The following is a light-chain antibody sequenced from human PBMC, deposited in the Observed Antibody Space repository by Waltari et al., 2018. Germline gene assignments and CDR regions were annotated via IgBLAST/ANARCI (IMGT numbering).Light chain of an antibody. CDR1: GLPDQY. CDR2: TDS. CDR3: QSADSNGTL. Sequence: SYGLTQSPSVSVSPGQTARITCSGDGLPDQYAFWYQQKPGQAPVLVIYTDSERPSGIPERFSGSSSGTTVTLTNSGVQAEDEADYYCQSADSNGTLFGGGTKLTVL. V-gene: IGLV3-25*03. J-gene: IGLJ2*01.